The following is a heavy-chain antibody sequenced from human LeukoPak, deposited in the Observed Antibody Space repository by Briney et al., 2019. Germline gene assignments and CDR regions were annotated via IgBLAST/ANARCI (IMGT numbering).Heavy chain of an antibody. J-gene: IGHJ4*02. V-gene: IGHV1-69*06. CDR1: GGTFSSYA. D-gene: IGHD3-10*01. CDR2: IIPIFGTA. CDR3: AREGRRGITIPPANSPPLDY. Sequence: SVKVSCKASGGTFSSYAISWVRQAPGQGLEWMGGIIPIFGTANYAQKFQGRVTITADKSTSTAYMELSSLRSEDTAVYYCAREGRRGITIPPANSPPLDYWGQGTLVTVSS.